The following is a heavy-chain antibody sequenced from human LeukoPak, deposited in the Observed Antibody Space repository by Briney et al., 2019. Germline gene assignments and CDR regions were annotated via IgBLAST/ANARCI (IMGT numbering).Heavy chain of an antibody. CDR1: GGSFSGYY. CDR3: ARSDVEQQLVFDY. D-gene: IGHD6-13*01. CDR2: INHSGST. J-gene: IGHJ4*02. Sequence: SETLPLTCAVYGGSFSGYYWSWIRQPPGKGLEWIGEINHSGSTNYNPSLKSRVTISVDTSKNQFSLKLSSVAAADTAVYYCARSDVEQQLVFDYWGQGTLVTVSS. V-gene: IGHV4-34*01.